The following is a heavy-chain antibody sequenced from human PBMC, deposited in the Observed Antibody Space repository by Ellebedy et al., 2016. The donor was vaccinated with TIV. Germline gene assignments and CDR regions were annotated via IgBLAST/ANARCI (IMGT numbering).Heavy chain of an antibody. V-gene: IGHV3-7*01. Sequence: GESLKIYCVASGFAFSSYWMTWVRQAPGKGLEWVANIKQDGSEKWYVDSVKGRFTISRDNAKNSLYLQVKSLTAEDTAVYYCARDPWTDDYNDYGAFDIWGQGTMVTVSS. D-gene: IGHD4-17*01. CDR1: GFAFSSYW. J-gene: IGHJ3*02. CDR3: ARDPWTDDYNDYGAFDI. CDR2: IKQDGSEK.